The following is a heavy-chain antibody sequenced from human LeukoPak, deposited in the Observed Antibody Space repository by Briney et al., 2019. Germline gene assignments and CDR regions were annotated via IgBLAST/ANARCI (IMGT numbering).Heavy chain of an antibody. D-gene: IGHD1-26*01. CDR1: GGSISSGSYY. V-gene: IGHV4-31*03. CDR2: ISYSGST. Sequence: PSQTLSLTCSVSGGSISSGSYYWNWIRQLPGKGLEWIGYISYSGSTYYNPSLKSRVTISIDTSKNQFSLILTSMTAADAAVYYCARDKWAIGPKNRCFDPWGQGTLVTVSS. J-gene: IGHJ5*02. CDR3: ARDKWAIGPKNRCFDP.